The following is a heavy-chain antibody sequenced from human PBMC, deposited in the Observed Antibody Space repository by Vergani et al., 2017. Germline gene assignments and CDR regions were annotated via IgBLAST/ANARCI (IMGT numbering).Heavy chain of an antibody. D-gene: IGHD6-6*01. CDR3: ARQGSSSYWYFDL. CDR2: IYYSGST. CDR1: GGSISSSSYY. Sequence: QVQLQESGPGLVKPSETLSLTCTVSGGSISSSSYYWGWIRQPPGKGLEWIGSIYYSGSTNYNPSLKSRVTISVDTSKNQFSLKLSSVTAADTAVYYCARQGSSSYWYFDLWGRGTLVTVSS. V-gene: IGHV4-39*07. J-gene: IGHJ2*01.